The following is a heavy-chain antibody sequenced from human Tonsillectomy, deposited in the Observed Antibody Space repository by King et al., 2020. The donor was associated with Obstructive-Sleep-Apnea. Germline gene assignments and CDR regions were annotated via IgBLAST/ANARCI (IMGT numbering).Heavy chain of an antibody. J-gene: IGHJ6*02. CDR3: ARVYSSGWAYYYGMDV. V-gene: IGHV3-74*01. D-gene: IGHD6-19*01. Sequence: VQLVESGGGLVQPGGSLRLSCAASGFTFSSYWMHWVRHAPGKGLVWVSRINSDGSSTSYADSVKGRFTISRDNAKNTLYLQMNSLRAEDTAVYYCARVYSSGWAYYYGMDVWGQGTTVTVSS. CDR1: GFTFSSYW. CDR2: INSDGSST.